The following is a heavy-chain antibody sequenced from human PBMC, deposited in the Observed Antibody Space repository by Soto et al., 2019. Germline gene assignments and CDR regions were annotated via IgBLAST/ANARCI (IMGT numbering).Heavy chain of an antibody. CDR3: ATVEVATIGGCYYGMDV. V-gene: IGHV3-7*01. J-gene: IGHJ6*02. D-gene: IGHD5-12*01. CDR2: IKQDGSEK. CDR1: GFTFSSYW. Sequence: GGSLRLSCAASGFTFSSYWMSWVRQAPGKGLEWVANIKQDGSEKYYVDSVKGRFTISRDNAKNSLYLQMNSLRAEDTAVYYCATVEVATIGGCYYGMDVWGRGTTVTVSS.